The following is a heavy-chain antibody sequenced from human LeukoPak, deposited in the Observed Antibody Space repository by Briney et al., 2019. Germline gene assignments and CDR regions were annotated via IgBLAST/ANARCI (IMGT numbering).Heavy chain of an antibody. Sequence: SETLSLTCTVSGGSISSGGYYWSWIRQHPGTGLEWIGYIYYSGSTYYNPSLKSRVTISVDTSKNQFSLKLSPVTAADTAVYYCASGPQRRILDYWGQGTLVTVSS. CDR2: IYYSGST. CDR3: ASGPQRRILDY. CDR1: GGSISSGGYY. J-gene: IGHJ4*02. V-gene: IGHV4-31*03.